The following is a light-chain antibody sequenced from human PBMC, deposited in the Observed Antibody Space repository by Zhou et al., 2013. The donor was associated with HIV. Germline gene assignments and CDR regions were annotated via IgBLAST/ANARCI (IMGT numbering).Light chain of an antibody. CDR1: QSISNW. Sequence: DIQMTQSPSSLSASVGDRVTIACRASQSISNWLAWYQQRPGKAPRLLISKASTLESGVPLRFSGSRSGTEFTLTINNLQPNDSATYFCQHYDSYSRTFGQGTKVEIK. V-gene: IGKV1-5*03. J-gene: IGKJ1*01. CDR3: QHYDSYSRT. CDR2: KAS.